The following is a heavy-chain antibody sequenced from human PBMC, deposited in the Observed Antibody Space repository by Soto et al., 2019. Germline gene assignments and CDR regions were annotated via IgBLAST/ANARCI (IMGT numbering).Heavy chain of an antibody. D-gene: IGHD1-26*01. CDR2: ISYDGSNK. CDR3: ARAPREWEPRRDWFDP. Sequence: QVQLVESGGGVVQPGRSLRLSCAASGFTFSSYAMHWVRQAPGKGLEWVAVISYDGSNKYYADSVKGRFTISRDNSKNTLYLQMNSLRAEDTAVYYCARAPREWEPRRDWFDPWGQGTLVTVSS. J-gene: IGHJ5*02. V-gene: IGHV3-30-3*01. CDR1: GFTFSSYA.